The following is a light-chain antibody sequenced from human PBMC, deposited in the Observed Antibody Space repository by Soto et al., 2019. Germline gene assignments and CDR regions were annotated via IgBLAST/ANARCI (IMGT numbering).Light chain of an antibody. V-gene: IGKV1-5*01. Sequence: DIQMTQSPSTLSASVGDRVTITCRASQTISSWLAWYQQKPGKAPTLLIYDASTLERGVPSRFSGTGSGTEFTLSIDSLQPDDFATYYCQQYHSYWTFGQGTKVDIK. J-gene: IGKJ1*01. CDR2: DAS. CDR1: QTISSW. CDR3: QQYHSYWT.